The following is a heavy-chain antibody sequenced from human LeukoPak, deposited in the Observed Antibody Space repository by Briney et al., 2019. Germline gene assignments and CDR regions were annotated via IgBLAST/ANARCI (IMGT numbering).Heavy chain of an antibody. V-gene: IGHV3-23*01. J-gene: IGHJ4*02. CDR2: ISGSGGST. CDR1: GFTFSSYG. D-gene: IGHD3-9*01. Sequence: GGSLRLSCAASGFTFSSYGMSWVRQAPGKGLEWVSAISGSGGSTYYADSVKGRFTISRDNSKNTLYLQMNSLRAEDTAVYYCAKYHLGILTGYSVFDYWGQGTLVTVSS. CDR3: AKYHLGILTGYSVFDY.